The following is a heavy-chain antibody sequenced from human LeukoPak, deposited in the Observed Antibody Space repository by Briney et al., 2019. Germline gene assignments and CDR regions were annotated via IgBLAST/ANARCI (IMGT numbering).Heavy chain of an antibody. D-gene: IGHD6-19*01. V-gene: IGHV4-34*01. Sequence: SGGSLRLSCAASGFTFSDYYMSWIRQPPGKGLEWIGEINHSGSTNYNPSLKSRVTISVDTSKNQFSLKLSSVTAADTAVYYCARARYSSGWRTGYYYYYYMDVWGKGTTVTISS. CDR3: ARARYSSGWRTGYYYYYYMDV. J-gene: IGHJ6*03. CDR2: INHSGST. CDR1: GFTFSDYY.